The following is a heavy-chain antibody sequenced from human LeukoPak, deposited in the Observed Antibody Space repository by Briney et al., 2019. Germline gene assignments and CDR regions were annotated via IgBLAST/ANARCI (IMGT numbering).Heavy chain of an antibody. J-gene: IGHJ5*02. V-gene: IGHV3-11*01. CDR3: AGSGYDCYNWFDP. Sequence: PGGSLRLSCAASGFTFSDYYMSWIRQAPGKGLEWVSYISSSGSTIYYADSVKGRFTISRDNSKNTLYLQMNSLRAEDTAVYYCAGSGYDCYNWFDPWGQGTLVTVSS. CDR2: ISSSGSTI. CDR1: GFTFSDYY. D-gene: IGHD5-12*01.